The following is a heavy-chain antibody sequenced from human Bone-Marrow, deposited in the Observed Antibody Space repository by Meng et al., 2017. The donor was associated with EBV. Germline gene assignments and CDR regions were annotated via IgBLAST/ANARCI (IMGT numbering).Heavy chain of an antibody. Sequence: QLGGGETGPGQVKPSRTLSPTCTVSGDSISGFYYWGWIRQPPGRGLEWIGSVHYTGSTYYSPSLKSRVTVSVDTSKNQFSLRLTSVTAADTAVYYCARPFPSWQSPRLDPFGAWGQGTLVTVSS. V-gene: IGHV4-39*01. CDR1: GDSISGFYY. CDR3: ARPFPSWQSPRLDPFGA. J-gene: IGHJ5*02. D-gene: IGHD6-19*01. CDR2: VHYTGST.